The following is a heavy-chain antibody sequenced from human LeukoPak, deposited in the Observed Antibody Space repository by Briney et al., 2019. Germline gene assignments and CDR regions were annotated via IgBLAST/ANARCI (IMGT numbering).Heavy chain of an antibody. J-gene: IGHJ6*02. D-gene: IGHD3-22*01. Sequence: ASVKVSCKASGYTFTGYYMHWVRQAPGQELEWMGRINPNSGGTNYAQKFQGRVTMTRDTSISTAYMELSRLRSDDTAVYYCARGITMIVVVIDGMDVWGQGTTVTVSS. CDR3: ARGITMIVVVIDGMDV. CDR1: GYTFTGYY. V-gene: IGHV1-2*06. CDR2: INPNSGGT.